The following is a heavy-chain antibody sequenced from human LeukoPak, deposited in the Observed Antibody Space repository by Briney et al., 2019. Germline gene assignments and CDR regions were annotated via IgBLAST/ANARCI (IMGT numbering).Heavy chain of an antibody. J-gene: IGHJ5*02. D-gene: IGHD6-13*01. CDR2: IYYSGST. CDR1: GGSISSGDYY. CDR3: ARAHKYRIAAAVEYNWFDP. V-gene: IGHV4-30-4*01. Sequence: PSETLSLTCTVSGGSISSGDYYWSWIRQPPGKGLEWIGYIYYSGSTYYNPSLKSRVTISVDTSKNQFSLRLSSVTAADTAVYYCARAHKYRIAAAVEYNWFDPWGQGTLVTVSS.